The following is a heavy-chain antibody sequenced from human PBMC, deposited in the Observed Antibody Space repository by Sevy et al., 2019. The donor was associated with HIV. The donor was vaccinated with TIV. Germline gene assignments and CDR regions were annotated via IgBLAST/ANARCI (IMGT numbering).Heavy chain of an antibody. V-gene: IGHV3-30*02. CDR3: GKEGGSEGGDH. Sequence: GGSLRLSCAASGFRFRSYGMHWVRQAPGKGLEWMSYIQYDGSNKDYGDAVKGRFTTPRDNSKNALYLQMTSLRVEDRAVFTCGKEGGSEGGDHWGQRTLVTVSS. CDR2: IQYDGSNK. D-gene: IGHD3-10*01. CDR1: GFRFRSYG. J-gene: IGHJ4*02.